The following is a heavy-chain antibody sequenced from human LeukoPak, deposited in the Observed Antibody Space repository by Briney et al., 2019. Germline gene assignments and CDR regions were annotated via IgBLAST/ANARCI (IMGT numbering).Heavy chain of an antibody. J-gene: IGHJ4*02. CDR2: FGPEDGEK. CDR3: ATACSGGSCPLDY. V-gene: IGHV1-24*01. Sequence: ASGKVSCKVSGYTLTELSMHWVRQAPGKGLELMGGFGPEDGEKIYAQKFQGRVTMTEDTSTDTAYMELSSLRSEDTAVYYCATACSGGSCPLDYWGQGTLVTVSS. D-gene: IGHD2-15*01. CDR1: GYTLTELS.